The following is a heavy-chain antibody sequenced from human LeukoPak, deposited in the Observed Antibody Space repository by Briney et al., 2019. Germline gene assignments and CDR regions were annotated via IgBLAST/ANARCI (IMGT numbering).Heavy chain of an antibody. Sequence: PGGSLRLSCAASGFTFSSCWMHWVRQDPGKGLVWVARINSDGSSTSYADSVKGRFTISRDNAKNTLYLQMSSLRVEDMAVYYCARVTSLTGTIFDSWGPGTLVTVSS. CDR3: ARVTSLTGTIFDS. J-gene: IGHJ4*02. CDR1: GFTFSSCW. CDR2: INSDGSST. V-gene: IGHV3-74*01. D-gene: IGHD1-7*01.